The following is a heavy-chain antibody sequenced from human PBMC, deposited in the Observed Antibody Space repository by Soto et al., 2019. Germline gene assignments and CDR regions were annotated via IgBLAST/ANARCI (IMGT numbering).Heavy chain of an antibody. CDR2: IDPSDSYT. CDR3: ATLRVGFGELLTY. D-gene: IGHD3-10*01. CDR1: GYRFTSYW. V-gene: IGHV5-10-1*01. J-gene: IGHJ4*02. Sequence: PGESLKISCKGSGYRFTSYWISWVRPLPGKGLEWMGRIDPSDSYTNYSPSFQGHVTISADKSISTAYLQWSSLKASDTAMYYCATLRVGFGELLTYWGQGTLVTVSS.